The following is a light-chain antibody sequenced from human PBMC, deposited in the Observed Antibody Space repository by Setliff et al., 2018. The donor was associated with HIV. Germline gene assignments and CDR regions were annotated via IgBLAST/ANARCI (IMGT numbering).Light chain of an antibody. CDR3: SSFTSSSSDV. V-gene: IGLV2-14*03. J-gene: IGLJ1*01. CDR2: DVN. Sequence: QSALTQPASVSGSPGQSITISCTATTSTAIADYNYLSWCQQHPGKAPKLLIFDVNSRPSGVSSRFYGSKSGNTASLTISGLQTEDEADYYCSSFTSSSSDVFGTGTKVTVL. CDR1: STAIADYNY.